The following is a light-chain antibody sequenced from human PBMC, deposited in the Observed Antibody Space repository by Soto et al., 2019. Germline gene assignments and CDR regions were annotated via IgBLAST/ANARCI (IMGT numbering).Light chain of an antibody. J-gene: IGKJ1*01. V-gene: IGKV1-5*03. Sequence: IQMTQSPSTLSASVGDRVIITCRASQSISSWLAWYQQKAGKAPKLLIYKASGLESGVPSRFSGSGSGTEFTLTISSLQPDDFATYYCQQYNTYQWTFGQGTNVVIK. CDR3: QQYNTYQWT. CDR1: QSISSW. CDR2: KAS.